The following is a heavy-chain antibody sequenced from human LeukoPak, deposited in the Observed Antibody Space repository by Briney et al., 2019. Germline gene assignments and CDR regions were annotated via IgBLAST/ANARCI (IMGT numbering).Heavy chain of an antibody. D-gene: IGHD3-22*01. CDR2: ISGSGGST. J-gene: IGHJ4*02. CDR3: AKDSPDYYGSSGYSSY. V-gene: IGHV3-23*01. Sequence: GGSLRFSCAAAGFTFSSYTMSWVRQAPGKGLGLVSAISGSGGSTYYAYSVKGRFTISKDNSKNTLYLQMNSLRAEDTAVYYCAKDSPDYYGSSGYSSYWGQGTLVTVSS. CDR1: GFTFSSYT.